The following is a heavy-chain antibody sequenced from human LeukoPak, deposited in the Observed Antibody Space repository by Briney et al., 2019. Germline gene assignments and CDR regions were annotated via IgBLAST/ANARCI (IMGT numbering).Heavy chain of an antibody. CDR2: ISPSSTYT. CDR3: ARDRGVATMDY. D-gene: IGHD5-12*01. Sequence: PGGSLRLSCAASGFTFSSYSMNWVRQAPGKGLEWVSFISPSSTYTYYADSVKGRFTISRDNSKNTLSLQMNSLRPEDTAVYYCARDRGVATMDYWGQGTLVTVSS. J-gene: IGHJ4*02. V-gene: IGHV3-21*01. CDR1: GFTFSSYS.